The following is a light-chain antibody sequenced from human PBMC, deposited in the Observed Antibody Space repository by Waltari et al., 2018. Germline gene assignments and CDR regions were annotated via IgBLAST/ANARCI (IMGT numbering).Light chain of an antibody. V-gene: IGLV1-47*01. CDR3: ATWDDSLSGL. Sequence: QSVLTQPPSASGTPGQRVTISCSGSSSNIGRNNVYWYQQLPGTTPKLLIYRSNQRPSGVPDRFTGSKSGTSASLAISGLRSEDEADYYCATWDDSLSGLFGGGTKLTVL. J-gene: IGLJ2*01. CDR1: SSNIGRNN. CDR2: RSN.